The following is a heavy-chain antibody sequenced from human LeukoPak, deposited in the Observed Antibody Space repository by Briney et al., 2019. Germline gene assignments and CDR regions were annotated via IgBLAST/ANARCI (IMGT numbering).Heavy chain of an antibody. CDR1: GFTFSGSA. V-gene: IGHV3-73*01. Sequence: GGSLRLSCAASGFTFSGSALHWVRQASGKGLEWVGRIRSTANGYATAYAASVKGRFTISRDDSKNTAYLQMNSLRAEDTAVYYCARGGSYLSAFDIWGQGTMVTVSS. CDR3: ARGGSYLSAFDI. D-gene: IGHD1-26*01. J-gene: IGHJ3*02. CDR2: IRSTANGYAT.